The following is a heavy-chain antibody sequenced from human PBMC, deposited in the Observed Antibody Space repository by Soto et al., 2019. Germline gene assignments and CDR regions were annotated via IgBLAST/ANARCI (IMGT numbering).Heavy chain of an antibody. CDR2: IHPGDSDS. D-gene: IGHD3-22*01. J-gene: IGHJ4*01. CDR3: ARRDSSGFPDY. V-gene: IGHV5-51*01. Sequence: GESLKISCKGSGYSFNNNWIGWVRQMPGKGLEWMGIIHPGDSDSRYSPSFQGRVTMSVDKSINTAYLQWSSLKASDTAMYYCARRDSSGFPDYWGHGTLVTVSS. CDR1: GYSFNNNW.